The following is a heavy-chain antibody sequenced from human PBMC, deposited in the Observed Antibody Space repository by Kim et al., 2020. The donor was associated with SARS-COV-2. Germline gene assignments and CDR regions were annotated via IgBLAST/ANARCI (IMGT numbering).Heavy chain of an antibody. CDR2: INPSGGST. D-gene: IGHD3-16*01. Sequence: ASVKVSCNASGYKFTSNYIHWVRQAPGQGLEWMGLINPSGGSTNYAQKFRGRFTVTRDTSTSTVYMELKSLISEDTAMYYCARGLHVRYYDRTDLPYFDYWGQRTLVTASS. V-gene: IGHV1-46*01. CDR3: ARGLHVRYYDRTDLPYFDY. CDR1: GYKFTSNY. J-gene: IGHJ4*02.